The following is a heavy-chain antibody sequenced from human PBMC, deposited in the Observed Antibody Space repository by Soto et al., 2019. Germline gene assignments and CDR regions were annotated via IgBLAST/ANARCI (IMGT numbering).Heavy chain of an antibody. V-gene: IGHV4-59*01. Sequence: QVRLQESGPGLVKPSETLSLTCTVSGGSISSYYWSWIRQPPGKGLEWIGYMYNTGSTIYNPSLTRRVTISVAASKTQFFLKLNSVTAAATAVYYCARDLWGYCGADCYPLDVWGQGPTVTVSS. CDR1: GGSISSYY. CDR2: MYNTGST. D-gene: IGHD2-21*02. J-gene: IGHJ6*02. CDR3: ARDLWGYCGADCYPLDV.